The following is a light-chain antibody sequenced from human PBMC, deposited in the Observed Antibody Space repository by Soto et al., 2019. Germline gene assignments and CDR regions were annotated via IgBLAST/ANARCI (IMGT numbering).Light chain of an antibody. J-gene: IGLJ2*01. CDR3: QVWDSSGDHPV. CDR2: YDT. Sequence: SYELTQPPSVSVAPGKTARISWGGNSIGSKSVHWYQQRPGQAPVLVIYYDTERPSGIPERISGSNSGDTATLTISRVEAGDEADYHCQVWDSSGDHPVFGGGTKVTVL. CDR1: SIGSKS. V-gene: IGLV3-21*04.